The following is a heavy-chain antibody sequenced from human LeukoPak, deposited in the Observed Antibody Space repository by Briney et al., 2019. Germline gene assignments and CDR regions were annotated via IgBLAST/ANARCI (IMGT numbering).Heavy chain of an antibody. D-gene: IGHD4-17*01. J-gene: IGHJ4*02. V-gene: IGHV3-9*01. CDR3: AKGLYSADYGDYSNYFDY. CDR1: GFTFDDYA. CDR2: ISWNSGSI. Sequence: GGSLRLSCAASGFTFDDYAMHWVRQAPGKGLEWVSGISWNSGSIGYADSVKGRFTISRDNAKNSLYLQMNSLRAEDTALYYCAKGLYSADYGDYSNYFDYWGQGTLVTVSS.